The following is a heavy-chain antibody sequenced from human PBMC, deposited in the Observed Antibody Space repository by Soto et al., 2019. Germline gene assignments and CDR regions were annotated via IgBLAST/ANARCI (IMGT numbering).Heavy chain of an antibody. CDR3: ARASSDGFDV. V-gene: IGHV1-18*01. CDR1: GYIFPSYG. CDR2: ISAYNGNT. J-gene: IGHJ3*01. Sequence: GSVKVSCKASGYIFPSYGISWVRQAPGQGLEWMGWISAYNGNTNYAQKLQGRVTMTTDTSTSTVYMELRSLRSDDTAVFYCARASSDGFDVWGQGTTVTVSS.